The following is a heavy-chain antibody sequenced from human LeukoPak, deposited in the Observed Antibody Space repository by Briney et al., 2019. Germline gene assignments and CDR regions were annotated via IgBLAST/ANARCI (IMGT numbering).Heavy chain of an antibody. CDR3: ARGYRYGYHYFDY. CDR2: IYYSGST. Sequence: GSLRLSCAASGFAFSEYAMSWIRQPPGKGLEWIGYIYYSGSTNYNPSLKSRVTISTDTSKNQLSLNLSTVTAADSAVYYCARGYRYGYHYFDYWGQGTLVTVSS. V-gene: IGHV4-59*01. J-gene: IGHJ4*02. D-gene: IGHD5-18*01. CDR1: GFAFSEYA.